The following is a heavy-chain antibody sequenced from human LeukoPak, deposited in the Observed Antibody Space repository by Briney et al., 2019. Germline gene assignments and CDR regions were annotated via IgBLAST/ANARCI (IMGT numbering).Heavy chain of an antibody. V-gene: IGHV4-59*01. CDR1: GGSIGTNY. J-gene: IGHJ4*02. Sequence: SETLSLTCSVSGGSIGTNYWSWIRQVPGKGLEWIGYSSYCWSSNYNPSLKSRVTISVDTSKTQFSLYLNSVTAADTAVYYCARSDSHHIHSSSWHFDYWGQGTLVTVSS. CDR3: ARSDSHHIHSSSWHFDY. D-gene: IGHD6-13*01. CDR2: SSYCWSS.